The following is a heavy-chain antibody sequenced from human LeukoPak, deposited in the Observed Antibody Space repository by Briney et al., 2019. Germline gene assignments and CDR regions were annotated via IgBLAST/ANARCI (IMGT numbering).Heavy chain of an antibody. CDR1: GFTFSSYS. D-gene: IGHD4-17*01. V-gene: IGHV3-21*01. Sequence: GGSLRLSCAASGFTFSSYSMNWVRQAPGKGLEWVSSISSSSSYIYYADSVKGRFTISRDNAKNPLYPQMNSLRAEDTAVYYCARDQVNDYGDDTEFDYWGQGTLVTVS. CDR3: ARDQVNDYGDDTEFDY. J-gene: IGHJ4*02. CDR2: ISSSSSYI.